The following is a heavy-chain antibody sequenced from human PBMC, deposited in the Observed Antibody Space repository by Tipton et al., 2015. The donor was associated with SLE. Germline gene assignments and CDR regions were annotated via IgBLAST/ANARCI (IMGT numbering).Heavy chain of an antibody. CDR1: GFPSTNDYY. Sequence: TLSLTCAVSGFPSTNDYYWGWSRQPPGKEWVWIGSIYDRVNTYYNPSLRSRVIISVDMSKNQFSRKLSSVTAADTAVYYCARDWGDDLGFDYWGQGTLVTVSS. D-gene: IGHD3-16*01. CDR3: ARDWGDDLGFDY. J-gene: IGHJ4*02. CDR2: IYDRVNT. V-gene: IGHV4-38-2*02.